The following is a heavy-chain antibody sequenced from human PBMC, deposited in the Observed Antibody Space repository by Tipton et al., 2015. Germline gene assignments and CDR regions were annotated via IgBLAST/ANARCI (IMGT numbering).Heavy chain of an antibody. V-gene: IGHV3-21*04. CDR1: EFTFSNYT. J-gene: IGHJ4*02. CDR2: ISRTSDDK. CDR3: ARAVRGSGTFHVDH. Sequence: SLRLSCAASEFTFSNYTMNWVRQAPGRGLEWVSSISRTSDDKFYSDSVKGRFSISRDNAKNSLYLTMDSLRFDDTATYYCARAVRGSGTFHVDHWGRGALVTVS. D-gene: IGHD3-10*01.